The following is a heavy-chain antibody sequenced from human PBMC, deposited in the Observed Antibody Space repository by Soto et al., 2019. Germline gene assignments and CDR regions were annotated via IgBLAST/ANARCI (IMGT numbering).Heavy chain of an antibody. V-gene: IGHV3-21*01. J-gene: IGHJ2*01. CDR2: ISSSSSYI. CDR3: ARERAVSCTRWYFDL. Sequence: EVQLVESGGGLVKPGGSLRLSCAASGFTFSSYSMNWVRQAPGKGLEWVSSISSSSSYIYYADSVKGRFTISRDNAKNSLYLQMNSLRADDTAVYYCARERAVSCTRWYFDLWGRGTLVTVSS. D-gene: IGHD6-19*01. CDR1: GFTFSSYS.